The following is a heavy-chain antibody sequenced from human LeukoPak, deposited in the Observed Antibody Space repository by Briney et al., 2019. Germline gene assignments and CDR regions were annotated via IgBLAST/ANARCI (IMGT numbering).Heavy chain of an antibody. V-gene: IGHV1-69*01. D-gene: IGHD3-22*01. CDR1: GGTSSSYA. CDR3: ARSQSLYYYDSSGYLYNWFDP. CDR2: IIPIFGTA. J-gene: IGHJ5*02. Sequence: SVKVSCKASGGTSSSYAISWVRQAPGQGLEWMGGIIPIFGTANYAQKFQGRVTITADESTSTAYMELSSLRSEDTAVYYCARSQSLYYYDSSGYLYNWFDPWGQGTLVTVSS.